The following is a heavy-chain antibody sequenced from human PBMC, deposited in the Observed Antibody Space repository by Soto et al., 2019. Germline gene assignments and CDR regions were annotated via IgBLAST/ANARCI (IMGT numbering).Heavy chain of an antibody. Sequence: EVQLVESGGGLVQRGGSLRLSCAASGITVYNNYMSWVRQAPGKGLEWVSVIYSGGSTSYADSVKGRFTISRDGPKNTVYLQMNSLRAEDPAVYYCARDVGVWGRGTTVTVSS. V-gene: IGHV3-66*01. CDR3: ARDVGV. J-gene: IGHJ6*04. CDR2: IYSGGST. CDR1: GITVYNNY.